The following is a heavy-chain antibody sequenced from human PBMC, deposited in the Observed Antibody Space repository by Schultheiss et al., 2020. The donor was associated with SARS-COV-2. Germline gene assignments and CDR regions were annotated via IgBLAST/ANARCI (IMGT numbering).Heavy chain of an antibody. CDR1: GFTFSSYA. CDR2: ISYDGSNK. V-gene: IGHV3-30*04. J-gene: IGHJ6*02. CDR3: ARGSGSSWYTPTLYYYYYGMDV. Sequence: GGSLRLSCAASGFTFSSYAMHWVRQAPGKGLEWVAVISYDGSNKYYADSVKGRFTISRDNSKNTLYLQMNSLRAEDTAVYYCARGSGSSWYTPTLYYYYYGMDVWGQGTTVTVSS. D-gene: IGHD6-13*01.